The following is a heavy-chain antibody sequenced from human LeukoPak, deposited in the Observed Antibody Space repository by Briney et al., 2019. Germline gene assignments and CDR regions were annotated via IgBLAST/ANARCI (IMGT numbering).Heavy chain of an antibody. CDR2: IYYSGNT. J-gene: IGHJ5*02. CDR3: VRGRYSSGWFKDKNWFDP. D-gene: IGHD6-19*01. CDR1: GVSIRSSNSY. Sequence: SETLSLTCTVSGVSIRSSNSYWGWIRQPPGKGLEWIGSIYYSGNTYYNASPKSQVSISINTSKNQFSLKLSSVTAADTAVYYCVRGRYSSGWFKDKNWFDPWGQGIPVTVSS. V-gene: IGHV4-39*07.